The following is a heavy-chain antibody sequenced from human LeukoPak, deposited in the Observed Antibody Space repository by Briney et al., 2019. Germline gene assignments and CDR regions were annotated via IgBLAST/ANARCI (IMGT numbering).Heavy chain of an antibody. V-gene: IGHV1-18*01. D-gene: IGHD1-14*01. J-gene: IGHJ3*02. CDR1: GYTFTSYG. Sequence: ASVKVSCKASGYTFTSYGISWVRQAPGQGLEWMGWISAYNGNTNYAQKLQGRVTMTEDTSTDTAYMELSSLRSEDTAVYYCATMAGTTWAFDIWGQGTMVTVSS. CDR3: ATMAGTTWAFDI. CDR2: ISAYNGNT.